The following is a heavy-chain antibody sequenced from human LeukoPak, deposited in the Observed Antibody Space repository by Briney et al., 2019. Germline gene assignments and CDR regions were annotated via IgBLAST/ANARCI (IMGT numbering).Heavy chain of an antibody. CDR3: ARAYYCGGDCYSSAFDI. CDR2: MNSNSGNT. Sequence: ASVKVSCKASGYTFTSYDINRVRQATGQGLEWMGWMNSNSGNTGYAQKFQGRVTITRNTSISTAYMELSSLTSEDTAVYYCARAYYCGGDCYSSAFDIWGQGTMVTVSS. V-gene: IGHV1-8*03. CDR1: GYTFTSYD. D-gene: IGHD2-21*02. J-gene: IGHJ3*02.